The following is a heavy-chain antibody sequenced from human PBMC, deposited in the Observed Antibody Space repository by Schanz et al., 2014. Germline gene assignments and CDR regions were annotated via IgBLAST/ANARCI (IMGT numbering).Heavy chain of an antibody. CDR3: AREQIMAAAGLVDY. D-gene: IGHD6-13*01. V-gene: IGHV3-48*04. CDR2: IDGKSTTV. CDR1: GFTFSSYA. J-gene: IGHJ4*01. Sequence: EVQLLESGGGLVQPGGSLRLSCAASGFTFSSYAMSWVRQAPGKGLEWLSYIDGKSTTVYYADSVKGRFTISRDNAKNSLYLQMNSLRAEDTAVYYCAREQIMAAAGLVDYWGHGTLVTVSS.